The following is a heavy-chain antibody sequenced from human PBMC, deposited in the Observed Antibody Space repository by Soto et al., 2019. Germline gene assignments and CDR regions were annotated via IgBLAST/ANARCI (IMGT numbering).Heavy chain of an antibody. CDR1: GFTFRSYV. V-gene: IGHV3-30*03. CDR2: TSYDGSNN. J-gene: IGHJ4*02. CDR3: ARWGTTGGLDV. Sequence: QVQLVESGGGVVQPGTSLRLSCVGSGFTFRSYVIHWVRQAPGKGLEWVALTSYDGSNNFYGDSVKGRCTISRHNARNTVELQLYSLRLEDTAIYYCARWGTTGGLDVWGQGTLVSVSS. D-gene: IGHD3-16*01.